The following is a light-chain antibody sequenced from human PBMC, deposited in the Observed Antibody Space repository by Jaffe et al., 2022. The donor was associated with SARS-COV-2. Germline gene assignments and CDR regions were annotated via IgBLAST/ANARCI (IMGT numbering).Light chain of an antibody. CDR1: NSNIGNNY. CDR3: GTWDGSLSAVV. V-gene: IGLV1-51*01. Sequence: QSVLTQPPSVSAAPGQKVTISCSGSNSNIGNNYVSWYRQLPGAAPKLLIYDNDQRPSGIPDRFSGSKSGTSATLGITGLQTGDEADYYCGTWDGSLSAVVFGGGTKLTVL. J-gene: IGLJ2*01. CDR2: DND.